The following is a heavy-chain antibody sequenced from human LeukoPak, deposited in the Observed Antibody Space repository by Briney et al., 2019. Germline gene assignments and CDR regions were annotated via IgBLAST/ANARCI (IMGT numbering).Heavy chain of an antibody. D-gene: IGHD4-17*01. V-gene: IGHV3-7*04. CDR2: IKQDGSEK. J-gene: IGHJ4*02. CDR3: ARAYGDYRSNFDY. Sequence: PGGSLRLSCAASGFTFSSYWMSWVRQAPGKGLEWVANIKQDGSEKYYVDSVKGRFTISRDNAKNSLYLQMNSLRAEDTAVYYCARAYGDYRSNFDYWGQGTRVTVSS. CDR1: GFTFSSYW.